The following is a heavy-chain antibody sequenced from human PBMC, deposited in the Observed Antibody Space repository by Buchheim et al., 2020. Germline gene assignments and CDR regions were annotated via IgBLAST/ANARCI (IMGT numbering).Heavy chain of an antibody. CDR1: GASISSYTHF. D-gene: IGHD3-16*01. CDR3: ARLYGQAAHHYDS. J-gene: IGHJ5*02. Sequence: QLQLQESGPGLVKPSETLSLTCTVSGASISSYTHFWGWIRQPPGKGLEWIATVFYSGTTYYNPSLKSRVTISVDTSKDQFSLRLSSVTAADTAVYYCARLYGQAAHHYDSWGQGTL. V-gene: IGHV4-39*01. CDR2: VFYSGTT.